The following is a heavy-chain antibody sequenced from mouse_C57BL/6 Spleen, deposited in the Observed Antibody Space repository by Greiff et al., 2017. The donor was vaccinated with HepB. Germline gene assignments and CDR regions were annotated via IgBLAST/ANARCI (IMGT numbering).Heavy chain of an antibody. Sequence: EVQLQQSGPELVKPGASVKISCKASGYTFTDYYMNWVKQSHGKSLEWIGDINPNNGGTSYNQKFKGKATLTVDKSSSTAYMELRSLTSEDSAVYYCARGGYYWYFDVWGTGTTVTVSS. CDR2: INPNNGGT. CDR3: ARGGYYWYFDV. CDR1: GYTFTDYY. V-gene: IGHV1-26*01. J-gene: IGHJ1*03.